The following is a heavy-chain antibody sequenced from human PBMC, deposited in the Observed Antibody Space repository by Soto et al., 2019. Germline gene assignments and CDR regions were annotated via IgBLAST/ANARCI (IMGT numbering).Heavy chain of an antibody. Sequence: EVQLLESGGDLVPPGGSLRLSCAASGFSFDNFGMSWVRQAPGKGLEWVSGFRGTAGGTYYADSVKGRFTISRDSSKNTVYLQMNIQRADDPAVYYCARGSGMTPRPSDDWSQGTQLTVSS. D-gene: IGHD6-6*01. CDR2: FRGTAGGT. CDR1: GFSFDNFG. J-gene: IGHJ4*02. CDR3: ARGSGMTPRPSDD. V-gene: IGHV3-23*01.